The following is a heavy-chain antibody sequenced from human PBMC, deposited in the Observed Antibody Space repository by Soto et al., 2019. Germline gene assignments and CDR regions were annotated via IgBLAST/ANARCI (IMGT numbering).Heavy chain of an antibody. CDR1: GFTVSSNY. D-gene: IGHD6-13*01. CDR2: IGSGGST. CDR3: AKKQQLVPSRLDY. Sequence: GGSLRLSCAASGFTVSSNYMSWVRQAPGEGLGWVSVIGSGGSTYYADSVKGRFTISRDNSKNTLYLQMNSLRAEDTAVYYCAKKQQLVPSRLDYWGQGTLVTVSS. V-gene: IGHV3-66*01. J-gene: IGHJ4*02.